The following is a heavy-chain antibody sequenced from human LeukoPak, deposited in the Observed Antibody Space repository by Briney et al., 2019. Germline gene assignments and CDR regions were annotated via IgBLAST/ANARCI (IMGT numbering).Heavy chain of an antibody. CDR3: ATYTHWVAGDV. CDR2: MNQDGSEK. Sequence: GGSLRHSCAASGFTFSDSWMSWVRQAPGKGLEWVANMNQDGSEKDYVDSVKGRFTISRDNARNSLYLQMGSLRAEDTAVYYCATYTHWVAGDVWGQGTTVTVSS. J-gene: IGHJ6*02. D-gene: IGHD3-16*01. V-gene: IGHV3-7*01. CDR1: GFTFSDSW.